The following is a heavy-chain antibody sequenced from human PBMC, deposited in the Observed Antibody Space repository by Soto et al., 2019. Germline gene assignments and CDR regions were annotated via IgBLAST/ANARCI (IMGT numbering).Heavy chain of an antibody. CDR3: ASAVAGAKDYYYGMDV. CDR1: GGCISSGDYY. J-gene: IGHJ6*02. V-gene: IGHV4-30-4*01. CDR2: IYYSGST. Sequence: SETLSLTCTVSGGCISSGDYYWSWIRQPPGKGLEWIGYIYYSGSTYYNPSLKSRVTISVDTSKNQFSLKLSSVTAADTAVYYCASAVAGAKDYYYGMDVWGQGTTVTVSS. D-gene: IGHD6-19*01.